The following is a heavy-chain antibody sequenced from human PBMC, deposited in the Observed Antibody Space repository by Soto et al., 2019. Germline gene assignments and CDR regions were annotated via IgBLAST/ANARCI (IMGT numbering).Heavy chain of an antibody. CDR3: ARGTYSSGWNGMDV. J-gene: IGHJ6*02. V-gene: IGHV3-33*01. CDR1: GFTFSSYG. CDR2: IWYDGSNK. D-gene: IGHD6-19*01. Sequence: GGSLRLSCAASGFTFSSYGMHWVRQAPGKGLEWVAVIWYDGSNKYYADSVKGRFTISRDNSKNTLYLQMNSLRAEDTAVYYCARGTYSSGWNGMDVWGQGTTVTV.